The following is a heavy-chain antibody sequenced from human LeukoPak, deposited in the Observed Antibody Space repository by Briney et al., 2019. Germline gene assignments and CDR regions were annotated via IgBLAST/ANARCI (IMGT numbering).Heavy chain of an antibody. CDR1: GFTFNSYA. CDR2: ISGSGGST. V-gene: IGHV3-23*01. CDR3: ARGQRDYDFWSGYSNYFDY. D-gene: IGHD3-3*01. Sequence: GGSLRLSCAASGFTFNSYAMSWVRQAPGKGLEWVSAISGSGGSTFYADSVKGRFTISRDNSKNTLSLQMNSLRAEDTAVYYCARGQRDYDFWSGYSNYFDYWGQGTLVTVSS. J-gene: IGHJ4*02.